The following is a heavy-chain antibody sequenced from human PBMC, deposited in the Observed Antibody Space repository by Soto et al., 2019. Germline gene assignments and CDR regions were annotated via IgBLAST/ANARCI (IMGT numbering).Heavy chain of an antibody. CDR2: INPNSGGT. Sequence: ASVKVSCKASGYTFTGYYMHWVRQAPGQGLEWMGWINPNSGGTNYAQKFQGWVTMTRDTSISTAYMELSRLRSDDTAVYYCARDMTIRSFWFDLWGQGTLVTVFS. D-gene: IGHD3-10*01. J-gene: IGHJ5*02. CDR1: GYTFTGYY. V-gene: IGHV1-2*04. CDR3: ARDMTIRSFWFDL.